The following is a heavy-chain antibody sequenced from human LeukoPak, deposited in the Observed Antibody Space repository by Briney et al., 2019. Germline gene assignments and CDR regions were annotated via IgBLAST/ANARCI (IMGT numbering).Heavy chain of an antibody. CDR1: GGSISSYY. CDR3: ARGAMATISPFDY. CDR2: IYNSGST. V-gene: IGHV4-59*01. Sequence: SETLSLTCTVSGGSISSYYWSWIRQPPGKGLEWIGYIYNSGSTNYNPSLKSRVTISVDTSKNQFSLKLSSVTAADTAVYYCARGAMATISPFDYWGQGTLVTVSS. D-gene: IGHD5-24*01. J-gene: IGHJ4*02.